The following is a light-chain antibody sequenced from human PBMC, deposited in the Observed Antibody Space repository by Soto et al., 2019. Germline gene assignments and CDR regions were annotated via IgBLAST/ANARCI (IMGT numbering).Light chain of an antibody. V-gene: IGLV2-14*01. CDR3: SPYTTTNTYV. Sequence: QSALTQPASASGSPGQSITISCTGTSSDVGGYNYVSWSQQHPGKAPKLMIYEVSNRPSGVSNRFSGSKSGNTASLTISGLQAEDEADYYCSPYTTTNTYVFGTGTKVTVL. CDR2: EVS. J-gene: IGLJ1*01. CDR1: SSDVGGYNY.